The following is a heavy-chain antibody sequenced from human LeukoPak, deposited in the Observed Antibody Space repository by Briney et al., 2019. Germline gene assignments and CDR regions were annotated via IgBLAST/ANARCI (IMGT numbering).Heavy chain of an antibody. CDR3: ARRVGDFWSGYYHVDY. CDR1: GYSFTSYW. CDR2: IYPGDSDT. V-gene: IGHV5-51*01. J-gene: IGHJ4*02. D-gene: IGHD3-3*01. Sequence: GESLKISCKGSGYSFTSYWIGWVRQMPGKGLGWMGIIYPGDSDTRYSPSFQGQVTISADKSISTAYLQWSSLKASDTAMHYCARRVGDFWSGYYHVDYWGQGTLVTVSS.